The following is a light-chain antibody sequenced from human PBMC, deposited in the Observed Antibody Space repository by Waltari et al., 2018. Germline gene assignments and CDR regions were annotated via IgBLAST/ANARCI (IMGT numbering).Light chain of an antibody. J-gene: IGKJ2*01. CDR3: QQLNSYPTYA. Sequence: DIQLTQSPSFLSASVGDRVTITCRASQGISSYLAWYQQKPGKAPKLLIYAASTLQSGVPSRFSGSGSGTEFTLTISSLQPEDFATYYCQQLNSYPTYAFGQGPSWRSN. CDR1: QGISSY. V-gene: IGKV1-9*01. CDR2: AAS.